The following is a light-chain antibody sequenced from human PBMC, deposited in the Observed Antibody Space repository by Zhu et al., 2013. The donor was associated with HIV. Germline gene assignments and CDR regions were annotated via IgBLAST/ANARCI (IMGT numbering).Light chain of an antibody. CDR3: QHYNNWPPVT. Sequence: EIVMTQSPVTLSVSPGERATLSCRASQSVSSKLAWYQQKPGQAPRLLIYGASTRATGIPARFSGSGSGTEFTLTISSLQSEDFAVYYCQHYNNWPPVTFGQGTKVEIK. J-gene: IGKJ1*01. V-gene: IGKV3-15*01. CDR1: QSVSSK. CDR2: GAS.